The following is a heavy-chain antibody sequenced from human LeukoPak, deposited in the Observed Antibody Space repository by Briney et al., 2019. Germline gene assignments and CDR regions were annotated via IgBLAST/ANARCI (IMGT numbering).Heavy chain of an antibody. Sequence: SQTLSLTCTVSGGSISSGDYYWTWLRQHPEKSLEWIGYIFYSGSAYYNPSLKSRVTISVDTSKNQFSLKLSSVTAADTAVYYCARTLVYCSSTSCPIDYWGQGTLVTVSS. CDR2: IFYSGSA. J-gene: IGHJ4*02. D-gene: IGHD2-2*01. CDR3: ARTLVYCSSTSCPIDY. V-gene: IGHV4-31*03. CDR1: GGSISSGDYY.